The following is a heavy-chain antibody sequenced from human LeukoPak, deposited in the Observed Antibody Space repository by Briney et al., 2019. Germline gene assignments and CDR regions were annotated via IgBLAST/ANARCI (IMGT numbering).Heavy chain of an antibody. CDR3: ARDPYSGGYGDYYYYYMDV. D-gene: IGHD1-26*01. V-gene: IGHV3-21*01. Sequence: PGGSLRLSCAASGSTFSSYNMNWVRQAPGKGLEWVSSITSSSSYIYYADSVKGRFTISRDNAKNSLYLQINSLRAEDTAVYYCARDPYSGGYGDYYYYYMDVWGKGTTVTISS. CDR1: GSTFSSYN. CDR2: ITSSSSYI. J-gene: IGHJ6*03.